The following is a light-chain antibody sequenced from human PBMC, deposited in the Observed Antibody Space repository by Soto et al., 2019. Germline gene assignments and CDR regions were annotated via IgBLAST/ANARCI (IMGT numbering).Light chain of an antibody. Sequence: DVVLTQSPLSLPVTPGEPASISCRSNQSLLHRNGYNYLDWYLQKPGQSPQLLIYLGSNRASGVPDKLSGSRSGTAFILKISRVEAEDVGVYYCRQGLQTPQITFGQGTRLEIK. CDR2: LGS. CDR3: RQGLQTPQIT. J-gene: IGKJ5*01. V-gene: IGKV2-28*01. CDR1: QSLLHRNGYNY.